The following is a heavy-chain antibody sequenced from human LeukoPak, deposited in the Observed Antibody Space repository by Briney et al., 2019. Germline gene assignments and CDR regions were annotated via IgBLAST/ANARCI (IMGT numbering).Heavy chain of an antibody. V-gene: IGHV3-74*01. CDR2: IKSDGKT. Sequence: GGSLRLSCAASGFTFSSYWMHWVRQAPGKGLVWVSRIKSDGKTNYADSVKGRFTISRDNAKNTVSLQMNSLRAEDTGVYYCARVRGAFDIWGQGTMVTVSS. CDR1: GFTFSSYW. J-gene: IGHJ3*02. CDR3: ARVRGAFDI.